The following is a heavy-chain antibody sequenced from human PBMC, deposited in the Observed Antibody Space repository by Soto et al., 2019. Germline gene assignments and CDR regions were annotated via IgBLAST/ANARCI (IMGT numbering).Heavy chain of an antibody. Sequence: VQLLESGGGLVQPGGSLRLSCAASGFTFSSYAMSWVRQAPGKGLEWVSGISGSGGSTYYADSVKGRFTISSDNSKNTLYLQVNSLRAEDSAVYYCAKVVNYDFWSGYPSEWGQGTLVTVSS. CDR1: GFTFSSYA. D-gene: IGHD3-3*01. V-gene: IGHV3-23*01. CDR2: ISGSGGST. J-gene: IGHJ4*02. CDR3: AKVVNYDFWSGYPSE.